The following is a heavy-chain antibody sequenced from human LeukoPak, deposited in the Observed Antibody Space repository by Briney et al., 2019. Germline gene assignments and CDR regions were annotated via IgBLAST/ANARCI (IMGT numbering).Heavy chain of an antibody. CDR1: GFTVNNYN. Sequence: GGSLRLSCAASGFTVNNYNMNWVAQAPGKGPEWVSSITTSGRTTYYADSVRGRFTISKDSAENSLYLQMNSLRDEDTAVYYCARDPTLSYWGQGTWVTVSS. V-gene: IGHV3-48*02. J-gene: IGHJ4*02. CDR2: ITTSGRTT. CDR3: ARDPTLSY.